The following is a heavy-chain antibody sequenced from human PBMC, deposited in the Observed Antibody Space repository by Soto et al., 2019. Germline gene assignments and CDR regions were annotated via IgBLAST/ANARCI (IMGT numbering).Heavy chain of an antibody. CDR2: INHSGST. V-gene: IGHV4-34*01. CDR3: ARQMTTVTPGGYYGMDV. D-gene: IGHD4-4*01. J-gene: IGHJ6*02. CDR1: GGSFSGYY. Sequence: TSETLSLTCAVYGGSFSGYYWSWIRQPPGKGLEWIGEINHSGSTNYNPSLKSRVTISVDTSKNQFSLKLSSVTAADTAVYYCARQMTTVTPGGYYGMDVWGQGTTVTVSS.